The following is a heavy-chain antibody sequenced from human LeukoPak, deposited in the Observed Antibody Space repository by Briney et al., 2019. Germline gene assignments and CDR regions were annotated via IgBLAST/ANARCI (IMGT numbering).Heavy chain of an antibody. CDR3: ARAMIGRGYSSSWTPNDAFDI. CDR1: GFTFSSYA. V-gene: IGHV3-64*01. D-gene: IGHD6-13*01. Sequence: SGGSLRLSCAASGFTFSSYAMHWVRQAPGKGLEYVSAISSNGGSTYYANSVKGRFTISRDNSKNTLYLQMGSLRAEDMAVYYCARAMIGRGYSSSWTPNDAFDIWGQGTMVTVS. J-gene: IGHJ3*02. CDR2: ISSNGGST.